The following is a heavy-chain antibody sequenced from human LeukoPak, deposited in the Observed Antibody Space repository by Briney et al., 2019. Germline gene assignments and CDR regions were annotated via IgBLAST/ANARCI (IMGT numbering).Heavy chain of an antibody. CDR3: AREDNLGFGEGNYAFDI. CDR1: GYTFTSYD. D-gene: IGHD3-10*01. V-gene: IGHV1-8*01. Sequence: GASVKVSCKASGYTFTSYDINWVRQATGQGLEWMGWMNPNSGNTGYAQKFQGRVTMTRNTSISTAYMELSSLRSEDTAVYYCAREDNLGFGEGNYAFDIWGQGTMVTVSS. J-gene: IGHJ3*02. CDR2: MNPNSGNT.